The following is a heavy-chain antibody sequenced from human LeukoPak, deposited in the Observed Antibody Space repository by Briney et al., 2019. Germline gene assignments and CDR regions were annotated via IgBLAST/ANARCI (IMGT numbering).Heavy chain of an antibody. J-gene: IGHJ3*02. D-gene: IGHD4-17*01. CDR1: GFTFSSYA. CDR2: SNWNGGNT. Sequence: PGGSLRLSCAASGFTFSSYAMHWVRQAPGKGLEWVSGSNWNGGNTGYADSVKGRFTVSRDNARKSLFLQMNSLRVEDTALYYCARDLYGDYGFDTWGQGTLVTVSS. CDR3: ARDLYGDYGFDT. V-gene: IGHV3-20*04.